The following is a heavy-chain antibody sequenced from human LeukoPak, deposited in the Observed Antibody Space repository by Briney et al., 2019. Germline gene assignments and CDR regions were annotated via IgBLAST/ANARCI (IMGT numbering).Heavy chain of an antibody. CDR1: GFTFSSYS. V-gene: IGHV3-48*01. CDR2: INIDSITV. J-gene: IGHJ4*02. CDR3: STAKFDN. Sequence: GSLRLSCAASGFTFSSYSINWVRQAPGKGLEWVSYINIDSITVNYADSVKGRFTISRDNAKNSLYLQMNSLRAEDTAVYYCSTAKFDNWGQGTLVTVSS.